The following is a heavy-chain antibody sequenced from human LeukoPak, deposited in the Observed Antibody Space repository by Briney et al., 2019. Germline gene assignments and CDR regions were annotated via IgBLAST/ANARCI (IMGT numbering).Heavy chain of an antibody. CDR1: GGSISSSSYY. V-gene: IGHV4-39*07. D-gene: IGHD5-12*01. CDR2: IYYSGST. Sequence: SETLSLTCTVSGGSISSSSYYWGWIRQPPGKGLEWIGSIYYSGSTYYNPSLKSRVTISVDTSKNQFSLKLSSVTAADTAVYYCARQRGYSGYADYWGQGTLVTVSS. CDR3: ARQRGYSGYADY. J-gene: IGHJ4*02.